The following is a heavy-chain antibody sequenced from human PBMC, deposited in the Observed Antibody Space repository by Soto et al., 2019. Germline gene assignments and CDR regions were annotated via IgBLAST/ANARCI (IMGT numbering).Heavy chain of an antibody. CDR3: ARVVVVITKWGNWFDP. Sequence: SETLSLTCTVSGGSISSGDYSWSWIRQPPGKGLEWIGYIYYSGSTYYNPSLKSRVTISVDTSKNQFSLKLSSVTAADTAVYYCARVVVVITKWGNWFDPWGQGTLVTVSS. J-gene: IGHJ5*02. CDR2: IYYSGST. CDR1: GGSISSGDYS. V-gene: IGHV4-30-4*01. D-gene: IGHD3-22*01.